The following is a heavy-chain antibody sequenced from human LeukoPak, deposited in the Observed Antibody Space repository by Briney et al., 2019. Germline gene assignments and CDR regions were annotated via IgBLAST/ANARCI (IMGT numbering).Heavy chain of an antibody. CDR1: GGTFSSYA. D-gene: IGHD3-22*01. CDR3: ARDKGPRSYDSSGYYYFDY. J-gene: IGHJ4*02. V-gene: IGHV1-69*13. Sequence: SVKVSCKASGGTFSSYAISWVRQAPGQGLEWMGGIIPIFGTANYAQKFQGRVTITADESTSTAYMELSSLRSEDTAVYYCARDKGPRSYDSSGYYYFDYWGQGTLVTVSS. CDR2: IIPIFGTA.